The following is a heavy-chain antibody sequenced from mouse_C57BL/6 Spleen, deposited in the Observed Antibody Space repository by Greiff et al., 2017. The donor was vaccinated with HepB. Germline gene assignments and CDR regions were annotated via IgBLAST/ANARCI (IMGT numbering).Heavy chain of an antibody. CDR2: IDPSDSYT. V-gene: IGHV1-50*01. Sequence: QVQLKQPGAELVKPGASVKLSCKASGYTFTSYWMQWVKQRPGQGLEWIGEIDPSDSYTNYNQKFKGKATLTVDTSSSTAYMQLSSLTSEDSAVYYCARVTTVWYFDYWGQGTTLTVSS. D-gene: IGHD1-1*01. CDR3: ARVTTVWYFDY. CDR1: GYTFTSYW. J-gene: IGHJ2*01.